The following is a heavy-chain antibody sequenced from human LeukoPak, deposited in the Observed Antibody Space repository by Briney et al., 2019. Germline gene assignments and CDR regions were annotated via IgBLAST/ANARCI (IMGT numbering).Heavy chain of an antibody. Sequence: SETLSLTCTVSGGSVSSDYWSWIRQPPGKGLEWIGEINHSGSTNYNPSLKSRVTISVDTSKNQFSLKLSSVTAADTAVYYCARGDPKAFDIWGQGTMVTVSS. CDR3: ARGDPKAFDI. CDR1: GGSVSSDY. J-gene: IGHJ3*02. CDR2: INHSGST. V-gene: IGHV4-34*01.